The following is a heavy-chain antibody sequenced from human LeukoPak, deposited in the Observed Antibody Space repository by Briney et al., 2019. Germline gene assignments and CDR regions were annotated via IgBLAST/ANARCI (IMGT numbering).Heavy chain of an antibody. CDR1: GFTFSSYS. J-gene: IGHJ4*02. Sequence: GGSLRLSCAASGFTFSSYSLHWVRQAPGKGLDWVSSISVTSTYIYYADSVKGRFTVSRDNAKNSLYLQMNSLRAEDTAVYYCARDTYRNYVSHFDYWGQGTLVTVSS. D-gene: IGHD4-11*01. CDR2: ISVTSTYI. CDR3: ARDTYRNYVSHFDY. V-gene: IGHV3-21*01.